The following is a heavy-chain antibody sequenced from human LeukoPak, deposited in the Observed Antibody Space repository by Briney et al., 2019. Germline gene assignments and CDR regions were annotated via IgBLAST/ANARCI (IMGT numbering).Heavy chain of an antibody. CDR1: GFTFSSYW. D-gene: IGHD3-10*01. J-gene: IGHJ3*02. CDR2: INSDGSST. V-gene: IGHV3-74*01. Sequence: GGSLRLSCAASGFTFSSYWMHWVRQAPGKGLVWVSRINSDGSSTNYADSVKGRFTISRDNSKNTLYLQMNSLRAEDTAVYYCARDHGTNMVEAFDIWGQGTMVTVSS. CDR3: ARDHGTNMVEAFDI.